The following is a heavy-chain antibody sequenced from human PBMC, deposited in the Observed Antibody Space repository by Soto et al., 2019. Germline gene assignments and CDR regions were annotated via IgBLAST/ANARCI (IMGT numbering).Heavy chain of an antibody. CDR3: AIGDGTWLHSSGWSPRF. V-gene: IGHV3-21*06. D-gene: IGHD6-13*01. CDR1: GFTFSIST. Sequence: EVQLVESGGGLVKSGGSLTLSCAASGFTFSISTMIWVRQAPGKRLEWVSSISSGSTYFYYADSVKGRFSISRDNAKRSLFLQMNSLRVEDTAVYYCAIGDGTWLHSSGWSPRFWGQGTMVTVSS. CDR2: ISSGSTYF. J-gene: IGHJ4*02.